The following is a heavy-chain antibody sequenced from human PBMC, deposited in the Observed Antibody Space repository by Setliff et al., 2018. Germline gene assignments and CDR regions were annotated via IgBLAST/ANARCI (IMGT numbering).Heavy chain of an antibody. Sequence: ASVKVSCKASGYTFTNYAIHWVRQAPGQGPEWMGWINTGNANTKYSKKFQGRLTITRDISANTAYMELSSLRSEDTALYYCARYNWNTNWFDPWGQGTLVTVSS. J-gene: IGHJ5*02. CDR1: GYTFTNYA. CDR3: ARYNWNTNWFDP. CDR2: INTGNANT. D-gene: IGHD1-20*01. V-gene: IGHV1-3*04.